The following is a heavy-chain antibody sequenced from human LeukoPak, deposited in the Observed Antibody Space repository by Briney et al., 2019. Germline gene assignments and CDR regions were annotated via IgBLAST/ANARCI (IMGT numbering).Heavy chain of an antibody. CDR3: VRDLTNHYSFDR. Sequence: PGRSLRLSCAASGFTFSHYAMHWVRRPPGKGLEWVAFVSAEGDRRYYADSVKGRFTISQDDSKTSLYLQMNSLRVEDTALYYCVRDLTNHYSFDRWGQGALVTVSS. CDR2: VSAEGDRR. D-gene: IGHD2-15*01. J-gene: IGHJ4*02. CDR1: GFTFSHYA. V-gene: IGHV3-30*01.